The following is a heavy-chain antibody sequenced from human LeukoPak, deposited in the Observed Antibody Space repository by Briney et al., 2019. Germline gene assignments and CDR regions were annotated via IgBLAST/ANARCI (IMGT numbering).Heavy chain of an antibody. D-gene: IGHD3-22*01. CDR3: ATYYYDSSGYPSSFDY. Sequence: KPSGTLSLTCAVSGGSISSSNWWSWVRQPPGKGLEWIGEIYHSGSTNYNPSLKSRVTISVDKSKNQFSLKLSSVTAADTAVYYCATYYYDSSGYPSSFDYWGQGTLVTVSS. J-gene: IGHJ4*02. CDR2: IYHSGST. CDR1: GGSISSSNW. V-gene: IGHV4-4*02.